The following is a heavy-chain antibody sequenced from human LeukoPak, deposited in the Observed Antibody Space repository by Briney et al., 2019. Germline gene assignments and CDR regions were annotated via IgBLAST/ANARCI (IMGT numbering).Heavy chain of an antibody. CDR3: ARANGVMATNFDY. V-gene: IGHV3-64*04. CDR2: ISSNGGST. CDR1: GFTFSSYA. J-gene: IGHJ4*02. Sequence: GGSLRLSCSASGFTFSSYAMHWVRQAPGKGLEYVSAISSNGGSTYYADSVKGRFTISRDNSKNTLYLQMNSLRAEDTAVYYCARANGVMATNFDYWGQGTLVTVPS. D-gene: IGHD5-24*01.